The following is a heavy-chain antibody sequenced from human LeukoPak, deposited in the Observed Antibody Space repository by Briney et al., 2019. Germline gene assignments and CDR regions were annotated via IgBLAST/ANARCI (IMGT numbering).Heavy chain of an antibody. D-gene: IGHD1-26*01. CDR1: GFTFSSYA. V-gene: IGHV3-30-3*01. CDR3: ARDAELRTLLDI. CDR2: ISYDGSNK. J-gene: IGHJ3*02. Sequence: GGSLRLSCAASGFTFSSYAMHWVRQAPGKGLEWVAVISYDGSNKYYADSVKGRFTISRDNSKNTLYLQMNSLRAEDTAVYYCARDAELRTLLDIWGQGTMVTVSS.